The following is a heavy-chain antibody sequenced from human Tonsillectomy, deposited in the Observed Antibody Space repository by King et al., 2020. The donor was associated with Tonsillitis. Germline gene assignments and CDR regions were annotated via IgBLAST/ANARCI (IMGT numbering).Heavy chain of an antibody. CDR2: IYYSGST. Sequence: QLQESGPGLVKPSETLSLTCTVSGGSISSSSYYWGWIRQPPGKGLEWIGSIYYSGSTYYNPSLKSRVTISVDTSKNKFSLKLSSVTAADTAVYSCARHKVTTVTTPFDYWGQGTLVTVSS. J-gene: IGHJ4*02. CDR3: ARHKVTTVTTPFDY. V-gene: IGHV4-39*01. CDR1: GGSISSSSYY. D-gene: IGHD4-17*01.